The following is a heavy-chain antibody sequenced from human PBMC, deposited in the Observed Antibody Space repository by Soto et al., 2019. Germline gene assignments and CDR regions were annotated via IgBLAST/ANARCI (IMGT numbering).Heavy chain of an antibody. CDR3: ARDPGGTTMGYFDY. J-gene: IGHJ4*02. CDR1: GFTFSSYG. D-gene: IGHD2-15*01. Sequence: QVQLVESGGGVVQPGRSLRLSCAASGFTFSSYGMHWVRQAPGKGLEWVAVIWYDGSNKYYADSVKGRFTISRDNSKNTLYLQMNSLRAEDTAVYYCARDPGGTTMGYFDYWGQGTLVTVSS. V-gene: IGHV3-33*01. CDR2: IWYDGSNK.